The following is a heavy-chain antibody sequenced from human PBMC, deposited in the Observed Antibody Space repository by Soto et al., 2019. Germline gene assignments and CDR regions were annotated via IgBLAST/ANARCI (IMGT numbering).Heavy chain of an antibody. Sequence: SETLSLTCAVYGGSFSGYYWSWIRQPPGKGLEWIGEINHSGSTNYNPSLKSRVTISVDTSKNQFSLKLSSVTAADTAVYYCARGNLEARPDYWGQGTLVTVSS. CDR2: INHSGST. CDR3: ARGNLEARPDY. J-gene: IGHJ4*02. V-gene: IGHV4-34*01. CDR1: GGSFSGYY.